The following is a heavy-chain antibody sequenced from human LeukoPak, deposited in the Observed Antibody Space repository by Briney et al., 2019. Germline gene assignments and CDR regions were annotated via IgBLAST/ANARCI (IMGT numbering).Heavy chain of an antibody. CDR2: INPNSGGT. Sequence: ASVKVSCKASGYTFTGYYIHWVRQAPGQGVEWMGWINPNSGGTNYAQKFQGRATMTRDTSISTAYMELSRLRSDDTAVYYCARGGYCSSISCSYNFDYWGQGTLVTVSS. CDR3: ARGGYCSSISCSYNFDY. CDR1: GYTFTGYY. V-gene: IGHV1-2*02. J-gene: IGHJ4*02. D-gene: IGHD2-2*03.